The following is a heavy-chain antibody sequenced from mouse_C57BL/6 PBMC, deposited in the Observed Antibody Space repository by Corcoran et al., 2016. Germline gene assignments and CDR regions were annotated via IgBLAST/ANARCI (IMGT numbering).Heavy chain of an antibody. CDR3: ARRDYGRYYFDY. Sequence: EVQLQQSGPELVKPGASVKISCKASGSTFTDYYMNWVKQSHGKSLEWIGDINPNNGGTSYNQKFKGKATLTVDKSSSTAYMELRSLTSEDSAVYYCARRDYGRYYFDYWGQGTTLTVSS. CDR2: INPNNGGT. CDR1: GSTFTDYY. J-gene: IGHJ2*01. D-gene: IGHD1-1*01. V-gene: IGHV1-26*01.